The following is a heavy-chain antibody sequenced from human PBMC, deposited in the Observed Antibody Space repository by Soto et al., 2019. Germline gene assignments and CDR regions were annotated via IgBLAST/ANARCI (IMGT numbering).Heavy chain of an antibody. D-gene: IGHD6-19*01. J-gene: IGHJ5*02. CDR2: ISHDGGVK. V-gene: IGHV3-30*18. CDR1: GFTFSTTG. CDR3: AKDLYGAGWYNYFDP. Sequence: QVHLVESGGGVVQPGRSLRRSCAASGFTFSTTGMHWVRQAPGKGLEWVAMISHDGGVKHYTDSVKGRFTISRDTSNNTVYLQMNSLRPEDTAMYHCAKDLYGAGWYNYFDPWGQGTLVTGSS.